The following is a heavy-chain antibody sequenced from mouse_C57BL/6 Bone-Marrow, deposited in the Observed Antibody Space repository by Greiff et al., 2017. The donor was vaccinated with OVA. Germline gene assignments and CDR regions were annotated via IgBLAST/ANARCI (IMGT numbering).Heavy chain of an antibody. Sequence: VKLKEPGAELVKPGASVKMSCKASGYTFTSYWITWVKQRPGQGLEWIGDIYPGSGSTNYNEKFKSKATLTVDTSSSTAYMQLSSLTSEDSAVYYCASSWAWFAYWGQGTLVTVSA. V-gene: IGHV1-55*01. CDR2: IYPGSGST. CDR3: ASSWAWFAY. CDR1: GYTFTSYW. D-gene: IGHD1-1*01. J-gene: IGHJ3*01.